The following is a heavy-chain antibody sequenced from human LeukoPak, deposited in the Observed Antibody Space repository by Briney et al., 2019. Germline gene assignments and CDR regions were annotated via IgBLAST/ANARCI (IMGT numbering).Heavy chain of an antibody. CDR2: ISGDGGST. V-gene: IGHV3-43*02. CDR3: AKDDIVVVPAATEPSYNWFDP. J-gene: IGHJ5*02. CDR1: GFTFDDYA. Sequence: GGSLRLSCAASGFTFDDYAMHWVRQAPGKGLEWVSLISGDGGSTYYADSVKGRFTISRDNSKNSLYLQMNSLRTEDTALYYCAKDDIVVVPAATEPSYNWFDPWGQGTLVTVSS. D-gene: IGHD2-2*01.